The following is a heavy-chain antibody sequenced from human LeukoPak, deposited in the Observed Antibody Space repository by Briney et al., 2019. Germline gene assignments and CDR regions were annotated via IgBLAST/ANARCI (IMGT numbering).Heavy chain of an antibody. CDR1: GGSISSGDYY. CDR2: IYYSGST. D-gene: IGHD2-2*02. Sequence: SETLSLTCTVSGGSISSGDYYWSWIRQPPGKGLEWIGYIYYSGSTYYNPSLKSRVTISVDTSKNQFSLKLSSVTATDTAVYYCARGRYCSSTSCYRFYYYMDVWGKGTTVTVSS. CDR3: ARGRYCSSTSCYRFYYYMDV. V-gene: IGHV4-30-4*08. J-gene: IGHJ6*03.